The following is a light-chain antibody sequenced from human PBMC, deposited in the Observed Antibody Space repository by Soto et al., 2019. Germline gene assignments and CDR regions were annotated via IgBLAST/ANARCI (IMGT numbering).Light chain of an antibody. CDR3: SSYTGSSTWV. CDR2: NVS. V-gene: IGLV2-14*01. Sequence: QSALTQPASVSGSPGQSITISCAGTSGDVGAYKYVSWYQQHPGKAPKLIIYNVSNRPSGVSNRFSGSKSGNTASLTISXXXAEDEADYVCSSYTGSSTWVFGGGTKLTVL. J-gene: IGLJ3*02. CDR1: SGDVGAYKY.